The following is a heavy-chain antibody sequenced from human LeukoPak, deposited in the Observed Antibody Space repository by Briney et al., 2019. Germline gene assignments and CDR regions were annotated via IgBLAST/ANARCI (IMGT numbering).Heavy chain of an antibody. D-gene: IGHD1-26*01. V-gene: IGHV4-39*01. CDR2: IYYSGST. J-gene: IGHJ5*02. Sequence: TSETLSLTCTVSGGSISSSGYYWGWIRQPPGKGLGWIASIYYSGSTYYNPSLSSRVTISVDTSKNLLSLTLSSLTAADTAVYYCARHEYSGSYYGLSWFDPWGQGTLVTVSS. CDR1: GGSISSSGYY. CDR3: ARHEYSGSYYGLSWFDP.